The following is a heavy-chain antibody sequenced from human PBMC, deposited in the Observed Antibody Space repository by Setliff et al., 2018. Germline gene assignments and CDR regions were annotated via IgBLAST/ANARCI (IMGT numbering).Heavy chain of an antibody. CDR3: AKDTGYYFDY. Sequence: PGGSLRLSCAASGFTFSSYAMHWVRQAPGKGLEWVAVISYDGSNKYYADSVKGRFTISRDNSKNTLYLQMNSPRAEDTAVYYCAKDTGYYFDYWGQGTLVTVSS. CDR2: ISYDGSNK. V-gene: IGHV3-30-3*01. D-gene: IGHD4-4*01. CDR1: GFTFSSYA. J-gene: IGHJ4*02.